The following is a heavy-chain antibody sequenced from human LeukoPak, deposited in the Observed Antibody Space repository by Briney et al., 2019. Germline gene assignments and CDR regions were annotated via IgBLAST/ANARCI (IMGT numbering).Heavy chain of an antibody. CDR1: GGSISSYY. D-gene: IGHD2-2*01. J-gene: IGHJ5*02. CDR3: AREYCTSCPPRFDP. Sequence: SETLSLTCTVSGGSISSYYWSWIRQPAGKGLEWIGRIYTSGSTNYNPSLKSRVTMSVDTSKNQFSLKLSSVTAADTAVYYCAREYCTSCPPRFDPGGQGTLVTVSS. CDR2: IYTSGST. V-gene: IGHV4-4*07.